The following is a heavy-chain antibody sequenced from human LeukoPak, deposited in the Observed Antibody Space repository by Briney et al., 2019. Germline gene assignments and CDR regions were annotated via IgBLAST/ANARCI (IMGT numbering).Heavy chain of an antibody. CDR2: IYYSGST. D-gene: IGHD3-22*01. CDR1: GGSISSHY. CDR3: ARAKWLSPYYYYMDV. J-gene: IGHJ6*03. V-gene: IGHV4-59*11. Sequence: SETLSLTYTVSGGSISSHYWSWIRQPPGKGLEWIGYIYYSGSTNYNPSLKSRVTISVDTSKNQFSLKLSSVTAADTAVYYCARAKWLSPYYYYMDVWGKGTTVTVSS.